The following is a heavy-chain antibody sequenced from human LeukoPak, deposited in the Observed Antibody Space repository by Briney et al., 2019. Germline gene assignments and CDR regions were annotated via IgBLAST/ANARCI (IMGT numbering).Heavy chain of an antibody. J-gene: IGHJ4*02. CDR2: ITSNGNTV. CDR1: GFKFSVFA. D-gene: IGHD2-2*01. CDR3: VRDSYCSSTSCYRGHFDS. Sequence: GGSLRLSCEGSGFKFSVFAMNWVRQAPGKGLEWVSSITSNGNTVDYSDSIKGRFTISRDNIKNSVYLQMTSLRAEDPAVYYCVRDSYCSSTSCYRGHFDSWGQGVLVTVSS. V-gene: IGHV3-21*01.